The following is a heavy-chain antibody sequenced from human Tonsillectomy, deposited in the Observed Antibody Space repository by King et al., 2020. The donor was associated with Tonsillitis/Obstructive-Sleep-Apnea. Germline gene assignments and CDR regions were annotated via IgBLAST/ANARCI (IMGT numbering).Heavy chain of an antibody. J-gene: IGHJ4*02. CDR3: AKDLGYCGSTSCDTKFDY. CDR2: ISGSGGGT. D-gene: IGHD2-2*02. V-gene: IGHV3-23*04. CDR1: GFTFSSYA. Sequence: VQLVESGGGLVQPGGSLRLSCAASGFTFSSYAMSWVRQAPGKGLEWVSGISGSGGGTYYADSVKGRFTISRDNSKNTLYLQMNSLRAEDTAVYYCAKDLGYCGSTSCDTKFDYWGQGTLVTVSS.